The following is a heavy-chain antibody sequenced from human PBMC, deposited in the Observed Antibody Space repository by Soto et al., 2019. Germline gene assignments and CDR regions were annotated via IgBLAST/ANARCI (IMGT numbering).Heavy chain of an antibody. CDR2: IIPIFGTA. J-gene: IGHJ5*02. CDR1: GGTFSSYA. Sequence: QVQLVQSGAEVKKPGSSVKVSCKASGGTFSSYAISWVRQAPGQGLEWMGGIIPIFGTANYAQKFQGRVTMTEDKSTSTAYMELSSLRSEDTAVYYCARGRRWLPFWGWFDPWGQGTLVTVSA. V-gene: IGHV1-69*06. CDR3: ARGRRWLPFWGWFDP. D-gene: IGHD5-12*01.